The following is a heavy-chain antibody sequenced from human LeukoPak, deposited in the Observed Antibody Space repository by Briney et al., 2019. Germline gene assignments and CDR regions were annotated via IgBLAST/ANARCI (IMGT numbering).Heavy chain of an antibody. CDR1: GGSIGSYY. V-gene: IGHV4-59*01. D-gene: IGHD3-10*01. CDR2: IYYSGST. Sequence: PSETLSLTCTVSGGSIGSYYWSWIRQPPGKGLEWIGYIYYSGSTNYNPSLKSRVTISVDTSKNQFSLKLSSVTAADTAVYYCARAGYYYGSGSSWFDPWGQGTLVTVSS. CDR3: ARAGYYYGSGSSWFDP. J-gene: IGHJ5*02.